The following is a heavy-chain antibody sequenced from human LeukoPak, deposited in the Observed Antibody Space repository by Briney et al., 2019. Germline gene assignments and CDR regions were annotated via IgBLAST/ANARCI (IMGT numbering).Heavy chain of an antibody. Sequence: ASVKVSCKASGYTFSGYYMHWVRQAPGQGLEWMGIINPSGGSTSYAQKFQGRVTMTRDMSTSTVYMELSSLRSEDTAVYYCARGLGGSGYYFDIWGQGTMVTVSS. CDR1: GYTFSGYY. CDR3: ARGLGGSGYYFDI. D-gene: IGHD3-22*01. V-gene: IGHV1-46*01. CDR2: INPSGGST. J-gene: IGHJ3*02.